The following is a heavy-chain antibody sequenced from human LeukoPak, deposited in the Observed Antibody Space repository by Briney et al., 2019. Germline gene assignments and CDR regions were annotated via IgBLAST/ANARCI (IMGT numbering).Heavy chain of an antibody. CDR1: GGSIGSGDYY. Sequence: PSQTLSLTWTVSGGSIGSGDYYWSWIRQPPGKGLEWIGYIYYSGSTNYNPSLKSRVTISVDTSKNQFSLKLSSVTAADTAVYYCARPLDYDILTGTHRGFDPWGQGTLVTVSS. CDR3: ARPLDYDILTGTHRGFDP. V-gene: IGHV4-30-4*08. D-gene: IGHD3-9*01. J-gene: IGHJ5*02. CDR2: IYYSGST.